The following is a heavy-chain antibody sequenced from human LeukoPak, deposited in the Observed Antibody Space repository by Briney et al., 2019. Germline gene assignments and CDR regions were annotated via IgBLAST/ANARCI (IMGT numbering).Heavy chain of an antibody. CDR2: ISYDGRNQ. Sequence: GGSLRLSCAASGFTFSSYGMHWVRQAPGKGLEWVAVISYDGRNQYYADSVKGRFTISRDNSKNSLYLQMNSLRAEDTAVYYWAKEGSKSSSLDYWGQGTLVTVSS. V-gene: IGHV3-30*18. CDR1: GFTFSSYG. CDR3: AKEGSKSSSLDY. J-gene: IGHJ4*02. D-gene: IGHD6-13*01.